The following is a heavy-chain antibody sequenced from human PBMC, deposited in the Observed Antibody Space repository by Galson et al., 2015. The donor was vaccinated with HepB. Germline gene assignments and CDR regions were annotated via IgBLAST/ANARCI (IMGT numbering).Heavy chain of an antibody. V-gene: IGHV3-23*01. D-gene: IGHD5-18*01. CDR2: INGNGASX. CDR3: AKGYGLFDX. J-gene: IGHJ5*02. CDR1: XXXFDTHX. Sequence: RLXXXASXXXFDTHXXXWVXXAPGXXLEXXXGINGNGASXFYADSVKGRFTVTRDNSNNMLYLQRSLLRAEDAGXYFCAKGYGLFDXWGQGXXVTXSS.